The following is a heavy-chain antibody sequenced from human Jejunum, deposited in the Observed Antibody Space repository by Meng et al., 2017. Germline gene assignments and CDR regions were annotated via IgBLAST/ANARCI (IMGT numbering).Heavy chain of an antibody. CDR2: INDSGST. CDR1: GGSISDYY. J-gene: IGHJ4*02. V-gene: IGHV4-34*01. D-gene: IGHD4-11*01. CDR3: ARGNEYSNYGADF. Sequence: QVKLQQWGAGLLKPSETLSVTCAVYGGSISDYYWTWIRQPPGKGLEWIGEINDSGSTNYNPSLKSRVTISVDTSKSQFYLRVSSVTAADTAVYYCARGNEYSNYGADFWGQGTLVTVYS.